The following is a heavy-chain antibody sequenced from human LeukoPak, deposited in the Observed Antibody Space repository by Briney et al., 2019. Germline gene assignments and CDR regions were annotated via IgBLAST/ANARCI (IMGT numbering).Heavy chain of an antibody. CDR1: GFIFSSYN. CDR3: TRHEGARDSSGYVDY. V-gene: IGHV3-73*01. CDR2: IRSKANSYAT. D-gene: IGHD3-22*01. Sequence: PGGSLRLSCAASGFIFSSYNMNWVRQASGKGLEWVGRIRSKANSYATAYAASVKGRFTISRDDSKNTAYLQMNSLKTEDTAVYYCTRHEGARDSSGYVDYWGQGTLVTVSS. J-gene: IGHJ4*02.